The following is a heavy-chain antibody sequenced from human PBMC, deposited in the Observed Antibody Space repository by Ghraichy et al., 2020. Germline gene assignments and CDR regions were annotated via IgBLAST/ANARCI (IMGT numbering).Heavy chain of an antibody. J-gene: IGHJ3*02. V-gene: IGHV4-30-2*01. CDR1: GGSISSGGYS. D-gene: IGHD3-22*01. CDR2: IYHSGST. CDR3: ARARYYYDSSGVDAFDI. Sequence: SETLSLTCAVSGGSISSGGYSWSWIRQPPGKGLEWIGYIYHSGSTYYNPSLKSRVTISVDRSKNQFSLKLSSVTAADTAVYYCARARYYYDSSGVDAFDIWGQGTMVTVSS.